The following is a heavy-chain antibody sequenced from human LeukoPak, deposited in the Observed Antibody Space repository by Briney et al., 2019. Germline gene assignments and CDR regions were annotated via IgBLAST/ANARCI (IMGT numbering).Heavy chain of an antibody. D-gene: IGHD3-10*01. CDR3: ARLQGVIISASRGYFDY. CDR1: GGTFSSSA. V-gene: IGHV1-69*04. Sequence: GASVKVSFKTSGGTFSSSAITWVRQAPGQGLEWMGRIIPVLNITTYAQKFQGRVTITADESTSTAYMELSSLRSEDTAVYCCARLQGVIISASRGYFDYWGQGTLVTVSS. CDR2: IIPVLNIT. J-gene: IGHJ4*02.